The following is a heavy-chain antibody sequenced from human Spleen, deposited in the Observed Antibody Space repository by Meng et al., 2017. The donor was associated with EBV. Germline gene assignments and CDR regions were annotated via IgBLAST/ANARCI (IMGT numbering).Heavy chain of an antibody. V-gene: IGHV4-39*01. CDR1: GDSISIFNY. CDR3: ARPFPSWQSPRLDPFGA. D-gene: IGHD6-19*01. CDR2: VHYTGST. Sequence: LREWGPGQLEPSEPLSPPSLLSGDSISIFNYWGSFRRTPGRGLEWIGWVHYTGSTYYSPSLKSRVTVSVDTSKNQFSLRLTSVTAADTAVYYCARPFPSWQSPRLDPFGAWGQGTLVTVSS. J-gene: IGHJ5*02.